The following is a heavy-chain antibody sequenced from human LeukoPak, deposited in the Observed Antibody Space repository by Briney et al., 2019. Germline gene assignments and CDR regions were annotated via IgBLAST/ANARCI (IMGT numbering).Heavy chain of an antibody. CDR1: GGSISSYY. J-gene: IGHJ5*02. CDR3: ARDYYGSGSHPNWFDP. V-gene: IGHV4-4*07. D-gene: IGHD3-10*01. CDR2: IYTSRST. Sequence: SETLSLTCTVSGGSISSYYWSWIRQPAGKGLEWIGRIYTSRSTNYNPSLTSRVTMSLDTSKNQFSLKLSSVTAADTAVYYCARDYYGSGSHPNWFDPWGQGTLVTVSS.